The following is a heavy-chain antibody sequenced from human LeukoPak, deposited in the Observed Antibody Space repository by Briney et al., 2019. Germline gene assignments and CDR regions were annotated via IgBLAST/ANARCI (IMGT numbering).Heavy chain of an antibody. CDR3: GRDRDGYFDF. D-gene: IGHD5-24*01. V-gene: IGHV3-21*01. Sequence: GGPQRLSCAASGFTFSSYSMNWPRHAPGKGLEWVASISSSSSYIYYAHSVQGRFTSAKDNAKNSLHLQMNSLRAEDTAVYYCGRDRDGYFDFWGQGTLVTVSS. CDR2: ISSSSSYI. CDR1: GFTFSSYS. J-gene: IGHJ4*02.